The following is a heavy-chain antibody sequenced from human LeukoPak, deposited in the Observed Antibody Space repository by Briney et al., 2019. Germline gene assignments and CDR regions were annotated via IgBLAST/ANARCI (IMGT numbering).Heavy chain of an antibody. CDR2: IKADGTGK. V-gene: IGHV3-7*01. D-gene: IGHD5-24*01. CDR1: GFTFSSSW. Sequence: GGSLRLSCVASGFTFSSSWMTWVRQAPGMGLERVANIKADGTGKYYVDSVRGRFSISRDNAKNSLYSELNSLRAEDTGVYFCARDRRWQQFDCWGQGTLVTVSS. J-gene: IGHJ4*01. CDR3: ARDRRWQQFDC.